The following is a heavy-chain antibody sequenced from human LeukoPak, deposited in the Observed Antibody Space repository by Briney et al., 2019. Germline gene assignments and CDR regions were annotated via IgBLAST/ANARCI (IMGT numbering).Heavy chain of an antibody. CDR2: IYYSGST. V-gene: IGHV4-30-4*08. CDR1: GGSISSGDYY. D-gene: IGHD3-9*01. Sequence: SETLSLTCTVSGGSISSGDYYWSWIRQPPGKVLEWIGYIYYSGSTYYNPSLKSRVTISVDTSKNQFSLKLSSVTAADTAVYYCARDTRTHYDMNWFDPWGQGTLVTVSS. J-gene: IGHJ5*02. CDR3: ARDTRTHYDMNWFDP.